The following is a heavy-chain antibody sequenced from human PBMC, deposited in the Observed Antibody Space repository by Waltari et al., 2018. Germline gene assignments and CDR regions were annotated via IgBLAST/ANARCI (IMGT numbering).Heavy chain of an antibody. V-gene: IGHV1-2*06. J-gene: IGHJ3*02. D-gene: IGHD3-22*01. CDR1: GYTFTGYY. Sequence: QVQLVQSGAEVKKPGASVKVSCKASGYTFTGYYMHWVRQAPGQGLEWMGRINPNSGGTNYAQKFQGRVSMTRDTSISTAYMELSRLRSDDTAVYYCARAYYYDSSGTDAFDIWGQGTMVTVSS. CDR2: INPNSGGT. CDR3: ARAYYYDSSGTDAFDI.